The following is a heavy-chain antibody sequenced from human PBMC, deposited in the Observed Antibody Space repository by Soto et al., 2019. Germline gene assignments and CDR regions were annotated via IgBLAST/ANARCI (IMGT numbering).Heavy chain of an antibody. V-gene: IGHV3-30*18. Sequence: QVQLVESGGGVVQPGRSLRLSCVASGFTFSSYGMHWVRQAPGKGLEWVAVISYDGSNKYYADSVKGRFTISRDNSKNTLYLQMNSLRAEDTAVYYCAKDRAYYYDSSGYYYYYGMDVWGQGTTVTVSS. CDR1: GFTFSSYG. J-gene: IGHJ6*02. CDR2: ISYDGSNK. D-gene: IGHD3-22*01. CDR3: AKDRAYYYDSSGYYYYYGMDV.